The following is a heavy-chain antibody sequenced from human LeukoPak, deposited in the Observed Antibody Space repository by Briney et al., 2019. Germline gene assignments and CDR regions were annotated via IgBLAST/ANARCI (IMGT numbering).Heavy chain of an antibody. D-gene: IGHD3-16*01. Sequence: PGTSLRLSCEASGFTFSSYGMHWVRQAPGKGLEWVAVIWYDGSNKYYVDSVKGRFTISRDNSKKTLFLQMNSLRAEDTAVYYCARESESAYPDYWGRGTLVTVSS. J-gene: IGHJ4*02. CDR2: IWYDGSNK. CDR3: ARESESAYPDY. V-gene: IGHV3-33*01. CDR1: GFTFSSYG.